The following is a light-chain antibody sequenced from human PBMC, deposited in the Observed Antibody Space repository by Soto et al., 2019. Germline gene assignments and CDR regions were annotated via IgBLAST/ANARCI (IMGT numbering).Light chain of an antibody. V-gene: IGLV2-14*01. Sequence: QSALTQPASVSGSPGQSITISCTGTSSDVGGYNYVSWYQQHPGKAPKLMIYDVSNRPSGVSNRFSGSKSGNTASLTISGLEPEDEDDYYCCSCTSTSTHTLVFGSGTKLTVL. CDR3: CSCTSTSTHTLV. CDR2: DVS. J-gene: IGLJ1*01. CDR1: SSDVGGYNY.